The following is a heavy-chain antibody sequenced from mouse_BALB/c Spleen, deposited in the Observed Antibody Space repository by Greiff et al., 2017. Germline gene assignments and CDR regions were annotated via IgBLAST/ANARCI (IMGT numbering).Heavy chain of an antibody. CDR1: GFNIKDTY. V-gene: IGHV14-3*02. Sequence: VQLQQSGAELMKPGASVKLSCTASGFNIKDTYMHWVKQRPEQGLEWIGRIDPANGNTKYDPKFQGKATITADTSSNTAYLQLSSLTSEDTAVYYCARIYSSGYAMDYWGQGTSVTVSS. CDR2: IDPANGNT. J-gene: IGHJ4*01. D-gene: IGHD3-1*01. CDR3: ARIYSSGYAMDY.